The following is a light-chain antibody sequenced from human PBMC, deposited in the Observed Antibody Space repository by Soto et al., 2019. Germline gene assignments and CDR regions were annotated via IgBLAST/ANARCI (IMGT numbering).Light chain of an antibody. Sequence: LTQSPSSLSASVGDIVTITCRASQTISSWLAWYQQKPGQAPRLLIYGASSRATGIPDRFSGSGSGTDFTLTISRLEPEDFVVYYCQQYGSSPPITFGQGTRLEIK. J-gene: IGKJ5*01. CDR2: GAS. CDR1: QTISSW. V-gene: IGKV3-20*01. CDR3: QQYGSSPPIT.